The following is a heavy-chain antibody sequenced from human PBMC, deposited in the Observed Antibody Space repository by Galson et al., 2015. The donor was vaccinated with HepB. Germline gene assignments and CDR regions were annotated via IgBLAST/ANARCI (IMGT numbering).Heavy chain of an antibody. CDR3: AKRGSITPRVDWYFDL. J-gene: IGHJ2*01. V-gene: IGHV3-23*01. D-gene: IGHD3-10*01. CDR1: GFTFSSYA. Sequence: SLRLSCAASGFTFSSYAMSWVRQAPGKGLEWVSAISGSGGSTYYADSVKGRFTISRDNSKNTLYLQMNSLRAEDTAVYYCAKRGSITPRVDWYFDLWGRGTLVTVSS. CDR2: ISGSGGST.